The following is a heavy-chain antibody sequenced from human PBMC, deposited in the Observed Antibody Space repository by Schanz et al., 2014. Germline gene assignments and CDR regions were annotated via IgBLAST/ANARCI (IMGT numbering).Heavy chain of an antibody. Sequence: QVQLVESGGGVVQPGRSLRLSCAASGFMFSSYGMHWVRQAPGKGLEWVGVISYDGSKKSYADSVKGRFTISRDNSKNTLNLQMSSLRAEDTAVYYCAKSQGSSFDSWGQGTLVTVSS. J-gene: IGHJ4*02. D-gene: IGHD6-13*01. CDR1: GFMFSSYG. CDR2: ISYDGSKK. V-gene: IGHV3-30*18. CDR3: AKSQGSSFDS.